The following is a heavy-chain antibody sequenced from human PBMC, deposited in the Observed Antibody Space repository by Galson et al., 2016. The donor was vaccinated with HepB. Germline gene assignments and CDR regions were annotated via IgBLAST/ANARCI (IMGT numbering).Heavy chain of an antibody. D-gene: IGHD1-1*01. CDR2: IGFSGTYT. CDR1: GFTFSDSY. Sequence: SLRLSCAASGFTFSDSYMTWVRQAPGKGLEWVSFIGFSGTYTEYADSVKGRFTISRDNGNNSLYLLMTSLRVEDTAVYYCACPTGGNWTDYWGQGTLVTVSS. J-gene: IGHJ4*02. CDR3: ACPTGGNWTDY. V-gene: IGHV3-11*03.